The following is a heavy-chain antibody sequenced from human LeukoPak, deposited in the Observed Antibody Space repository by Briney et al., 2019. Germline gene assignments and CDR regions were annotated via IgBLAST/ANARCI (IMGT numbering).Heavy chain of an antibody. D-gene: IGHD3-10*01. CDR3: ARERIYFGSGGDLRDARLFYYYGMDV. CDR1: GGSFRGYY. CDR2: IYRDGST. V-gene: IGHV3-53*01. Sequence: PSETLSLTCAVYGGSFRGYYWSWIRQAPGKGLNWVSVIYRDGSTYYSDSVKGRFTISRDSSKNTLYLQMNSLRADDTAVYYCARERIYFGSGGDLRDARLFYYYGMDVWGQGTTVTVSS. J-gene: IGHJ6*02.